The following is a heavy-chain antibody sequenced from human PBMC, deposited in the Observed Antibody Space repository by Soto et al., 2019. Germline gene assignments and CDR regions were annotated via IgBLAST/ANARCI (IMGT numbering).Heavy chain of an antibody. J-gene: IGHJ3*01. CDR3: TTDIYPGPHVDIFDV. CDR2: IKRNADGATT. D-gene: IGHD3-9*01. CDR1: GFTFTNTW. V-gene: IGHV3-15*07. Sequence: PGGSLRLSCAASGFTFTNTWLNWVRQAPGKGLEWVGRIKRNADGATTDYAASVTGRFTISRDDSQSTLSLQMNNLTVEDTGVYFCTTDIYPGPHVDIFDVWGRGTRVTVSS.